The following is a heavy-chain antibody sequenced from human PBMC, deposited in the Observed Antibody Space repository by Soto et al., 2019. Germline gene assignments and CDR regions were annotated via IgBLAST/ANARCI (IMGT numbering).Heavy chain of an antibody. CDR3: ANLPDRRSSGWIDY. D-gene: IGHD6-19*01. CDR2: IWYDGSNK. CDR1: GFTFSSYG. V-gene: IGHV3-33*06. Sequence: QVQLVESGGGVVQPGRSLRLSCAASGFTFSSYGMHWVRQAPGKGLEWVAVIWYDGSNKYYADSVKGRFTISRDNSKNTLYLQMNSLRSEDTAVYYCANLPDRRSSGWIDYWGQGTLVTVSS. J-gene: IGHJ4*02.